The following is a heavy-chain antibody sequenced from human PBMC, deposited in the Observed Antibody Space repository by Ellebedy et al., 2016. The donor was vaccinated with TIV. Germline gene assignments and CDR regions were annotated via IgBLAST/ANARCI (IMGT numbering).Heavy chain of an antibody. D-gene: IGHD5-24*01. CDR3: ARRARNGFNQGPFDY. CDR2: IYPGDSDT. CDR1: EYTFTNYW. Sequence: KVSCKGSEYTFTNYWIGWVRQMPGKGLEWMGIIYPGDSDTRYSPSFQGQVTISADKSISTAYLQWSRLRASDTAIYYCARRARNGFNQGPFDYWGQGTLVTVSS. J-gene: IGHJ4*02. V-gene: IGHV5-51*01.